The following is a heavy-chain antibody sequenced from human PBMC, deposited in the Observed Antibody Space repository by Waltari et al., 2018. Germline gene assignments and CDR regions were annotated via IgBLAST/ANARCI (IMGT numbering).Heavy chain of an antibody. CDR2: FSGDGGAA. D-gene: IGHD3-3*01. CDR3: ARSVSPTHGGGYYGGWFDP. CDR1: GFKFSAYW. J-gene: IGHJ5*02. Sequence: EVQLVQSGGGLVQPGGSLRLSCVASGFKFSAYWMHWVCQVPGKGLEWVSRFSGDGGAAKYVDSVKGRFTISRDNAKSTLYLQMNNLRGEDTGLYSCARSVSPTHGGGYYGGWFDPWGQGSLVTVSS. V-gene: IGHV3-74*03.